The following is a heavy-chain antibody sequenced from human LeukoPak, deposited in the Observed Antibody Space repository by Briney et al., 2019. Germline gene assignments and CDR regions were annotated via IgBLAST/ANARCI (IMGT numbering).Heavy chain of an antibody. CDR3: ARDRGLVPRDY. J-gene: IGHJ4*02. D-gene: IGHD6-19*01. V-gene: IGHV1-2*02. CDR1: GYTSNGYY. CDR2: INPNSGDT. Sequence: ASVKVSCKAAGYTSNGYYMHWVRQAPGQGLEWMGWINPNSGDTNYAQKFQGRVTMTRDTSISTAYMELSRLRSDDTAVYYCARDRGLVPRDYWGQGTLVTVSS.